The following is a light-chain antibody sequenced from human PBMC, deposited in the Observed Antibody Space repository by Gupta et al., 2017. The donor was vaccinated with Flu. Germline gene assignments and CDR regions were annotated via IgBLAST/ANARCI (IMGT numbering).Light chain of an antibody. CDR1: EKISSN. Sequence: IQMTQSPSSLSASLGDRGIITCRASEKISSNNLNWYQQKPGKAPKVLIYAASSLQSGVPSRFSGSGSGTDFTLTITRLQPEDFATYYCQQCVNTPYSFGQGTKMEIK. V-gene: IGKV1-39*01. CDR2: AAS. CDR3: QQCVNTPYS. J-gene: IGKJ2*01.